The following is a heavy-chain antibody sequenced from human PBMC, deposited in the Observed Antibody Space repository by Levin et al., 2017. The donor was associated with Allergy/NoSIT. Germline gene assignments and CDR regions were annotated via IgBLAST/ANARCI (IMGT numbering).Heavy chain of an antibody. V-gene: IGHV4-39*01. CDR3: ARRPVSYDGSGSSEDY. D-gene: IGHD3-22*01. J-gene: IGHJ4*02. CDR1: GVSISRSNFY. CDR2: IFHSGST. Sequence: SETLSLTCSVSGVSISRSNFYWGWIRQPPGTGLEWIGSIFHSGSTNYNPSLKSRVTISIDTSKNQFSLTLTSVTAADTGVYYCARRPVSYDGSGSSEDYWGQGTLVTVSS.